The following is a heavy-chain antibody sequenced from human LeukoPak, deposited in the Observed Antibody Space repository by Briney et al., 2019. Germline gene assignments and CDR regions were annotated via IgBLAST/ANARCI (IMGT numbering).Heavy chain of an antibody. CDR1: GGSFSGYY. Sequence: SETLSLTCAVYGGSFSGYYWSWIRQPPGKGLEWIGEINHSGSTNYNPSLKSRVTISVDTSKNQFSLKLSSVTAADTAVYYCRLSGYDYDAFDIWGQGTMVTVSS. D-gene: IGHD5-12*01. CDR3: RLSGYDYDAFDI. CDR2: INHSGST. V-gene: IGHV4-34*01. J-gene: IGHJ3*02.